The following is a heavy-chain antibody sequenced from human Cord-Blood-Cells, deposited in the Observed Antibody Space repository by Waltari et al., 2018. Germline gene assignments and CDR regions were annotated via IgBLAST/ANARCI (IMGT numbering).Heavy chain of an antibody. V-gene: IGHV4-34*01. CDR3: ARGLRGSSSWYYFDY. CDR1: GGSFRGSS. CDR2: NNHSGST. J-gene: IGHJ4*02. Sequence: QVQLQQWGAGLLKPSETLSRPCAVYGGSFRGSSWSWLRPPPGKGLEWIGENNHSGSTNYNPSLKSRVTISVDTSKNQFSLKLSSVTAADTAVYYCARGLRGSSSWYYFDYWGQGTLVTVSS. D-gene: IGHD6-13*01.